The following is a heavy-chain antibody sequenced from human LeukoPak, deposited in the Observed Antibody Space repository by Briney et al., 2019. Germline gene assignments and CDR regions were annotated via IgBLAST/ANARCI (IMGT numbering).Heavy chain of an antibody. V-gene: IGHV3-30*04. J-gene: IGHJ4*02. CDR1: GYTFSSYA. Sequence: PGGSLRLSCAASGYTFSSYAMHWVRQAPGKGLEWVAVISYDGSNKYYADSVKGRFTISRDNSKNTLYLQMNSLRAEDTAVYYCARALGYPYFDYWGQGTLVTVSS. D-gene: IGHD1-1*01. CDR3: ARALGYPYFDY. CDR2: ISYDGSNK.